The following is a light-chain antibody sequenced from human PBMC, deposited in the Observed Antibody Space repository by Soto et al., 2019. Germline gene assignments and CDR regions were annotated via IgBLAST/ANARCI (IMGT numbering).Light chain of an antibody. CDR3: QQRSTWPLT. Sequence: EIVLTQSPATLSLSPGERASLSCRASQSVGTYLAWYQQKPGQAPRLLIYDASSRAVGVAPRFRGSGSGTDFTLTIAYVEPEDSAVYYCQQRSTWPLTFGGGTRVEF. CDR2: DAS. V-gene: IGKV3-11*01. CDR1: QSVGTY. J-gene: IGKJ4*01.